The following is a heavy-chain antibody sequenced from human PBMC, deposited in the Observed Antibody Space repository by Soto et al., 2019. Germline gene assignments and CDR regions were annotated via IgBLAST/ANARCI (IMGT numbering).Heavy chain of an antibody. D-gene: IGHD3-16*01. CDR1: GGSISSGDYY. Sequence: QVQLQEPGPGLVNPSQTLSLTCTVSGGSISSGDYYWSWIRQPPGKGLEWIGYIYYSGSTFFNPSLKDRVTISLDTSKILFSLKLSSVAAADTAVYYCVSEGGDNWFDRWGQGTLVTVSS. CDR2: IYYSGST. J-gene: IGHJ5*02. V-gene: IGHV4-30-4*01. CDR3: VSEGGDNWFDR.